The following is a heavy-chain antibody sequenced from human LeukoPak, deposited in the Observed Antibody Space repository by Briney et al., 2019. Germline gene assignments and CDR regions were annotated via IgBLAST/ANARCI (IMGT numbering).Heavy chain of an antibody. Sequence: PSETLSLTCGVSGGSISSSGYYWAWIRQPPGTGLEWIGSISYTGTTYYNPSLKSRLTISADRSKNQFSLKLTSVTAADTAVYYWARRRIAATIDYWGQGTLVTVSS. CDR2: ISYTGTT. CDR1: GGSISSSGYY. D-gene: IGHD2/OR15-2a*01. J-gene: IGHJ4*02. CDR3: ARRRIAATIDY. V-gene: IGHV4-39*01.